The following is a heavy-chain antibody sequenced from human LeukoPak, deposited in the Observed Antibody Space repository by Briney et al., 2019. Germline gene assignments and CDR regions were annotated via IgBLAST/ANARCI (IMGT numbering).Heavy chain of an antibody. CDR3: VKVVGATRNFDY. CDR1: GFTFSSYA. V-gene: IGHV3-23*01. J-gene: IGHJ4*02. CDR2: ISGSGGST. D-gene: IGHD1-26*01. Sequence: GGSLRLSCAASGFTFSSYAMSWVRQAPGKGLEWVSAISGSGGSTYYADSVKGRFTISRDNSKNTLYLQMNSLRAEDTAVYYCVKVVGATRNFDYWGQGTLVTVSS.